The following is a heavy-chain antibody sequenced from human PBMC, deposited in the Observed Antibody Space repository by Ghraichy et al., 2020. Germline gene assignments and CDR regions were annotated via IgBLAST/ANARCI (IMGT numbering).Heavy chain of an antibody. J-gene: IGHJ4*02. CDR2: ISSSSSTI. CDR1: GFTFSSYS. CDR3: AREREPYSYGGGVDY. V-gene: IGHV3-48*01. D-gene: IGHD5-18*01. Sequence: GGSLRLSCAASGFTFSSYSMNWVRQAPGKGLEWVSHISSSSSTIYYADSVKGRFTISRDNAKNSLYLQMNSLRAEGTAVYYCAREREPYSYGGGVDYWGQGTLVTVSS.